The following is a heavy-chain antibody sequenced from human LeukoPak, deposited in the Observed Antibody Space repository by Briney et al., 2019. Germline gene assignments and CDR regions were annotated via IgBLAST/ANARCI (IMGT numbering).Heavy chain of an antibody. CDR1: GGTFSSDA. D-gene: IGHD4-23*01. Sequence: SVKVSCKASGGTFSSDAISWVRQAPGQGLEWMGGIIPIFGTANYAQKFQGRVTITTDESTSTAYMELSSLRSEDTAVYYCASPYLVTGYAFDIWGQGTMVTVSS. J-gene: IGHJ3*02. CDR3: ASPYLVTGYAFDI. CDR2: IIPIFGTA. V-gene: IGHV1-69*05.